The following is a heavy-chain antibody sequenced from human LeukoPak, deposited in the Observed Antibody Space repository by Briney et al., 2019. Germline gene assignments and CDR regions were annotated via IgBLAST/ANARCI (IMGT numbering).Heavy chain of an antibody. CDR2: IYPGDSDT. CDR3: AGNHYGDYDAFDI. V-gene: IGHV5-51*01. D-gene: IGHD4-17*01. CDR1: GYSFTSYW. Sequence: GESLKTSCKGSGYSFTSYWIGWVRQMPGKGLEWMGIIYPGDSDTRYSPSFQGQVTISADKSISTAYLQWSSLKASDTAMYYCAGNHYGDYDAFDIWGQGTMVTVSS. J-gene: IGHJ3*02.